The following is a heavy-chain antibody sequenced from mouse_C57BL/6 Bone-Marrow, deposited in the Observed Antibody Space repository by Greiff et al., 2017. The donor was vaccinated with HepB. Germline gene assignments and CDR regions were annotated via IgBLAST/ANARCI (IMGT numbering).Heavy chain of an antibody. Sequence: EVNLVESGGDLVKPGGSLKLSCAASGFTFSSYGMSWVRQTPDKRLEWVATISSGGSYTYYPDSVKGRFTISRDNAKNTLYLQMSSLKSEDTAMYYCARQSTMVRNWYFDVWGTGTTVTVSS. V-gene: IGHV5-6*01. CDR3: ARQSTMVRNWYFDV. CDR2: ISSGGSYT. J-gene: IGHJ1*03. D-gene: IGHD2-1*01. CDR1: GFTFSSYG.